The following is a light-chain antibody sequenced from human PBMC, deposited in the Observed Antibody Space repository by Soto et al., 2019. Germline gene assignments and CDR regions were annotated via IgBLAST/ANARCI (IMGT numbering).Light chain of an antibody. CDR1: QSPVYSNGNTY. V-gene: IGKV2-30*01. CDR3: MQGTHWPYT. Sequence: DVVMTQSPLSLPVTLGQPASISCRSSQSPVYSNGNTYLSWFQQRPGQSPRRLIYKVSNRDSGVPDRFSGSGAGTDFTLKISRVEAEDVGVYYCMQGTHWPYTFGQGTNLEIK. J-gene: IGKJ2*01. CDR2: KVS.